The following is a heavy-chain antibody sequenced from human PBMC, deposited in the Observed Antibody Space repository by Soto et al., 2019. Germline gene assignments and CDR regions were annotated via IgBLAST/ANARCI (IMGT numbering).Heavy chain of an antibody. V-gene: IGHV4-59*02. Sequence: QVQLQESGPGLVKPSETLSLTCSVSGGSVSRNLWSWVRQSPGKGLEWIGYIHNSERTSYNPCFKSRVTISVDTSKNQLSLKLISVTAADTAVYYCATGEDSRKVAYWGQGTLITVSS. J-gene: IGHJ4*02. CDR1: GGSVSRNL. CDR3: ATGEDSRKVAY. CDR2: IHNSERT. D-gene: IGHD2-15*01.